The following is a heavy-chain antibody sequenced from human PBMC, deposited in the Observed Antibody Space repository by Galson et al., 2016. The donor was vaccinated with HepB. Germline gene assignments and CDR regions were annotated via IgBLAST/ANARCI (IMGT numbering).Heavy chain of an antibody. CDR3: ARESPTTAGAFDI. J-gene: IGHJ3*02. V-gene: IGHV3-74*01. CDR2: IHSDGSTK. CDR1: GFIFSNYW. Sequence: SLRLSCAASGFIFSNYWMHWVRQAPGKGLVWVSRIHSDGSTKSYADSVKGRFTVSRDNAKNTLYMRMNSLRAEDTAVYYCARESPTTAGAFDIWGQGTMVTVAS. D-gene: IGHD4-17*01.